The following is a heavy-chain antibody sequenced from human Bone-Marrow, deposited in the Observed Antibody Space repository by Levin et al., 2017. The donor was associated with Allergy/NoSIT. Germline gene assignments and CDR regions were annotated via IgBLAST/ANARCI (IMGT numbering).Heavy chain of an antibody. CDR2: IFHTGTS. CDR1: GGSINSSNW. CDR3: ATIYSGYDPWGFDN. D-gene: IGHD5-12*01. J-gene: IGHJ4*02. V-gene: IGHV4/OR15-8*02. Sequence: KPSETLSLTCLVSGGSINSSNWWSWVRQPPGKGLEWIGEIFHTGTSNYNPSLKSRVTMSLDKSKNQLSLKMNSVTAADTAVYFCATIYSGYDPWGFDNWGQGILVTVSS.